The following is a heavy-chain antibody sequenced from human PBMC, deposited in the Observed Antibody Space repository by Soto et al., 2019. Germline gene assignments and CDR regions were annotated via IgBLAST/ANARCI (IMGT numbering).Heavy chain of an antibody. J-gene: IGHJ4*02. CDR3: ANGRATYGLLTHDY. D-gene: IGHD3-10*01. CDR1: GYTFTGYY. V-gene: IGHV1-2*02. CDR2: VNPKSGGS. Sequence: KVSCKASGYTFTGYYMHWVRQAPGQGLEWMGWVNPKSGGSNYAQRFQGRVTMTRDTSITTAYMELSSLTYDDTAVYYCANGRATYGLLTHDYWGQGTLVTVSS.